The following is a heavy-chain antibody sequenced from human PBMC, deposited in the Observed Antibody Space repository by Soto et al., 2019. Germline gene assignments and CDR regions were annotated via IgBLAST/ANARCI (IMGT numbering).Heavy chain of an antibody. J-gene: IGHJ4*02. D-gene: IGHD2-15*01. CDR3: ARAGGGTSADY. CDR1: GFIFSSYS. V-gene: IGHV3-48*02. CDR2: ISSSGTTL. Sequence: ESGGGLVQPGGSLRLSCAASGFIFSSYSMNWVRQAPGKGLEWVSYISSSGTTLYYADSVKGRFTISRDNAENSLYLLMNSLRDEDTAVYYCARAGGGTSADYWGQGTLVTVSS.